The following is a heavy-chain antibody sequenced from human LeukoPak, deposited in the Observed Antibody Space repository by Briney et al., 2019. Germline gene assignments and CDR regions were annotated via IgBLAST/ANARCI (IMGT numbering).Heavy chain of an antibody. V-gene: IGHV4-34*01. CDR1: GGSFSGYY. D-gene: IGHD1-26*01. Sequence: SSETLSLTCAVYGGSFSGYYWTWIRQPPGKGLEWIGEIDHSGSANSNPSLKSRVTISVDTSTNRFSLNLRSVTAADTAVYYCARKGPQGAYFYYFGMDVWGQGTTVTVSS. CDR3: ARKGPQGAYFYYFGMDV. J-gene: IGHJ6*02. CDR2: IDHSGSA.